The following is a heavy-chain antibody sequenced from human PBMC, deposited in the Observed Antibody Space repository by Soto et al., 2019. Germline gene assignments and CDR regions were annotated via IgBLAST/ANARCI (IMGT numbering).Heavy chain of an antibody. D-gene: IGHD4-17*01. Sequence: PSETLSLTCTVSGGSISSSSYYWGWIRQPPGKGLEWIGSIYYSGSTYYNPSLKSRVTISVDTSKNQFSLKLSSVTAADTAVYYCARHGDYGDRYFDLWGRGTLVTVSS. J-gene: IGHJ2*01. V-gene: IGHV4-39*01. CDR3: ARHGDYGDRYFDL. CDR2: IYYSGST. CDR1: GGSISSSSYY.